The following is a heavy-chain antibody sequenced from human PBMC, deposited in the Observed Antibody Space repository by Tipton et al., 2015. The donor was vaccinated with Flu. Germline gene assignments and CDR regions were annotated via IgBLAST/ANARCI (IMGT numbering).Heavy chain of an antibody. D-gene: IGHD6-13*01. V-gene: IGHV4-4*02. J-gene: IGHJ4*02. CDR2: IYGGGST. Sequence: SLRLSCTVSGDSISSNYWWSWVRQPPGKGLEWIGEIYGGGSTNYNPSLRGRVTISLDKTKNPYSLILRSVTAADTAVYYWAREDQQLFPRYLDNWGQGTLVTVSS. CDR1: GDSISSNYW. CDR3: AREDQQLFPRYLDN.